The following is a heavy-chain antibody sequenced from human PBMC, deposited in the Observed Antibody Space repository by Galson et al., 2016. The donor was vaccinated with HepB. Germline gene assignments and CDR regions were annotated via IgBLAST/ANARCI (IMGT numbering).Heavy chain of an antibody. CDR1: GGSISSYY. V-gene: IGHV4-59*01. J-gene: IGHJ4*02. CDR2: IYYIGST. CDR3: GRGASYLDL. Sequence: EPLSLTCTVSGGSISSYYWSWIRQPPGKGLEWIGYIYYIGSTNYNSTLKSRVTISVDTSKNQFSLELTSVTAADTAVYYCGRGASYLDLWGQGKLVTVSS.